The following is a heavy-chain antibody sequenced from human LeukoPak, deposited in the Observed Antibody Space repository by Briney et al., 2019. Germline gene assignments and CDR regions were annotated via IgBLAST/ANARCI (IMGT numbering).Heavy chain of an antibody. V-gene: IGHV3-23*01. Sequence: GGSLRLSCAASGFTFSSYAMSWVRQAPGKGLEWVSAISGSGGSTYYADSVKGRFTISRDNSKNTLYLQMNSLRADDTAVYYCARCTLTGYYYDSSGYYRDYWGQGTLVTVSS. D-gene: IGHD3-22*01. CDR1: GFTFSSYA. J-gene: IGHJ4*02. CDR3: ARCTLTGYYYDSSGYYRDY. CDR2: ISGSGGST.